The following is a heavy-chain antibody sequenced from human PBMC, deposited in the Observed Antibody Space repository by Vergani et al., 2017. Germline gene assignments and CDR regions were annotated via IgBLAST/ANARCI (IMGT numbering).Heavy chain of an antibody. CDR2: ISGSGGST. CDR3: ARAEYQLPYHY. J-gene: IGHJ4*02. Sequence: EVQLLESGGDLVQPGGSLRLSCAASGFTFNHYAMNWVRQAPGKGLEWVSGISGSGGSTYYAGSVKGRFTISRDNAKNSLYLQMNSLRAEDTALYYCARAEYQLPYHYWGQGTLVTVSS. CDR1: GFTFNHYA. D-gene: IGHD2-2*01. V-gene: IGHV3-23*01.